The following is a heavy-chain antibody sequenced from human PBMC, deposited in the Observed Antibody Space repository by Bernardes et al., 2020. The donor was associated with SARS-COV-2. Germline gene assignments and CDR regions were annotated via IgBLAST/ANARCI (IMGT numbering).Heavy chain of an antibody. CDR1: GFSLSTSGLG. CDR3: AHWFGMITRAWFDP. D-gene: IGHD3-16*01. CDR2: IYWDDDK. J-gene: IGHJ5*02. V-gene: IGHV2-5*02. Sequence: TLVKPTQTLTLTCTFSGFSLSTSGLGVGWIRQPPGKALEWLALIYWDDDKRYSPSLKSRLTITKDTSKNQVVLTMTNMDPVDTATYYCAHWFGMITRAWFDPWGQGILVTVSS.